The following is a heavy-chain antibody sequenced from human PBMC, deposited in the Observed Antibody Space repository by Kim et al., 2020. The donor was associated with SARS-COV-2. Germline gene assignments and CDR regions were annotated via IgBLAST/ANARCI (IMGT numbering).Heavy chain of an antibody. V-gene: IGHV3-23*01. J-gene: IGHJ4*02. Sequence: ADSVKGRFTISRDSSKITLYLQMSSLRAEDTAVYYCAKVAGYTYGYPFDYWGQGTLVTVSS. D-gene: IGHD5-18*01. CDR3: AKVAGYTYGYPFDY.